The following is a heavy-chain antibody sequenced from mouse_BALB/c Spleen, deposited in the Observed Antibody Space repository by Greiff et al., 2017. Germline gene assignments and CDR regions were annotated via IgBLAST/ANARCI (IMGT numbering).Heavy chain of an antibody. D-gene: IGHD2-14*01. J-gene: IGHJ3*01. CDR3: AREDYYRYSWFAY. CDR2: IYPGSGST. V-gene: IGHV1-55*01. Sequence: QVQLQQPGAELVKPGTSVKLSCKASGYNFTSYWINWVKLRPGQGLEWIGDIYPGSGSTNYNEKFKSKATLTVDTSSSTAYMQLSSLASEDSALYYCAREDYYRYSWFAYWGQGTLVTVSA. CDR1: GYNFTSYW.